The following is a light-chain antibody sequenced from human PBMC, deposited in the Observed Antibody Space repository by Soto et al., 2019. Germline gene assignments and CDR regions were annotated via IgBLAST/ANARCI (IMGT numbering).Light chain of an antibody. Sequence: QSVLTQPPSASGTPGQRVTISCSGSSSNVETAYAHWYQQLPGTAPKLLIYRGNQRPSGVPDRFSGSKSGTSASLAISGLRSEDEAVYYCAAWDDSLNGPIFGGGTKHRP. CDR2: RGN. CDR1: SSNVETAY. CDR3: AAWDDSLNGPI. J-gene: IGLJ2*01. V-gene: IGLV1-47*01.